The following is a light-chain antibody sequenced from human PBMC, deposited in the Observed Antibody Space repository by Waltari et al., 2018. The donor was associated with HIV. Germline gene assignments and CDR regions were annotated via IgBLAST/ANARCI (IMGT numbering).Light chain of an antibody. CDR2: EVS. J-gene: IGLJ3*02. CDR1: RGDIGTYDF. V-gene: IGLV2-23*02. CDR3: CTYTNFM. Sequence: QSALAQPASVSGSPGQSITISCTGSRGDIGTYDFVSWYQQHPGKAPKLLIYEVSQRPSGVSFRFSGSKSGNTASLTISGLQAEDEATHYCCTYTNFMFGGGTKVTVL.